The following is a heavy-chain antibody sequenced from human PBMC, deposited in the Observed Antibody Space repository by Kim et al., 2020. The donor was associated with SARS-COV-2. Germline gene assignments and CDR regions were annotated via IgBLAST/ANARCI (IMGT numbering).Heavy chain of an antibody. CDR1: GYSFTSYW. CDR3: ARQSFFRKGPFDH. D-gene: IGHD3-10*01. Sequence: GESLKISCKGSGYSFTSYWIAWVRQMPGKGLEWMGIIYPSDSDARYSPSFQGQVTISADKSLNTAFLQWSSLKASDTAMYYCARQSFFRKGPFDHWGQGTLVTVSS. V-gene: IGHV5-51*01. J-gene: IGHJ4*02. CDR2: IYPSDSDA.